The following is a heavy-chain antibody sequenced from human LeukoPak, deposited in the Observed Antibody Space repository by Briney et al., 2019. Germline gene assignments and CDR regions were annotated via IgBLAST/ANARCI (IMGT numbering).Heavy chain of an antibody. Sequence: GGSLRLSCAASGFTFDDYGMSWVRQAPGKGLEWVSGINWNGGSTGYADSVKGRFTISRDNAKNSLYLQMNSLRAEDTALYHCARSGSSSYYYYYGMDVWGQGTTVTVSS. D-gene: IGHD6-6*01. CDR3: ARSGSSSYYYYYGMDV. V-gene: IGHV3-20*01. CDR1: GFTFDDYG. J-gene: IGHJ6*02. CDR2: INWNGGST.